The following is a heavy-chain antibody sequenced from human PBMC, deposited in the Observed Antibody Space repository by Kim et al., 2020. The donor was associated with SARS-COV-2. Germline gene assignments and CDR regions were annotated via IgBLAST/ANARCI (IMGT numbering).Heavy chain of an antibody. J-gene: IGHJ4*02. D-gene: IGHD3-22*01. CDR2: INHSGST. CDR1: GGSFSGYY. Sequence: SETLSLTCAVYGGSFSGYYWSWIRQPPGKGLEWIGEINHSGSTNYNPSLKSRVTISVDTSKNQFSLKLSSVTAADTAVYYCATDYYDSSGYYDYWGQGTL. CDR3: ATDYYDSSGYYDY. V-gene: IGHV4-34*01.